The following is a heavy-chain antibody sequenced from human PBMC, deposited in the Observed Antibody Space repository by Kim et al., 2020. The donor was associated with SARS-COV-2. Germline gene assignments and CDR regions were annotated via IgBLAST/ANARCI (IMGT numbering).Heavy chain of an antibody. Sequence: TNYTPSLKSRVTISVDTSKNQFSLKLSSVTAADTAVYYCARSSPFAAFDIWGQGTMVTVSS. CDR2: T. CDR3: ARSSPFAAFDI. J-gene: IGHJ3*02. D-gene: IGHD3-16*01. V-gene: IGHV4-34*01.